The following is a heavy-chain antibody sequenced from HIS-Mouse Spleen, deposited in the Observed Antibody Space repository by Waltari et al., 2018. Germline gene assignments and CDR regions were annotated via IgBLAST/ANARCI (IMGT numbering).Heavy chain of an antibody. J-gene: IGHJ2*01. CDR3: AREIPYSSSWYDWYFDL. Sequence: QLQLQESGPGLVKPSETLSLTCTVSCCPISRSRYYWCWIRQPPGKGLEWIGSIYYSGSTYYNPSLKSRVTISVDTSKNQFSLKLSSVTAADTAVYYCAREIPYSSSWYDWYFDLWGRGTLVTVSS. V-gene: IGHV4-39*07. CDR1: CCPISRSRYY. CDR2: IYYSGST. D-gene: IGHD6-13*01.